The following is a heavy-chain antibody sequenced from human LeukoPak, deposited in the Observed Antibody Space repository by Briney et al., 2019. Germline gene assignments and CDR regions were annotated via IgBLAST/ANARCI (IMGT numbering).Heavy chain of an antibody. CDR3: ARGPGSSGGAYVGDY. Sequence: QPGGSLRLSCAGSGFTFSNYWMHWVRQVPGKGLVWVSRSDGGGSSTSYADSVKGRFSISRDNVRSTLYLQMNSLRAEDTAVYYCARGPGSSGGAYVGDYWGHGTLVTVSS. J-gene: IGHJ4*01. D-gene: IGHD3-22*01. CDR1: GFTFSNYW. CDR2: SDGGGSST. V-gene: IGHV3-74*01.